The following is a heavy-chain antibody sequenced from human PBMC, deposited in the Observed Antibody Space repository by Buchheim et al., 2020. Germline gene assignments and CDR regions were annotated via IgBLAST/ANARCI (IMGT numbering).Heavy chain of an antibody. CDR1: GGSVRSASYY. D-gene: IGHD1-26*01. CDR3: ARHGSQDAFDI. J-gene: IGHJ3*02. V-gene: IGHV4-61*01. Sequence: QVQLQESGPGLVKPSETLSITCTVSGGSVRSASYYWSWIRQPPGKGLEWIAFIYHSGSTNYNPSLKSRVTISVDTSKNQFSLKLNSVTAADTAVYYCARHGSQDAFDIWGPGT. CDR2: IYHSGST.